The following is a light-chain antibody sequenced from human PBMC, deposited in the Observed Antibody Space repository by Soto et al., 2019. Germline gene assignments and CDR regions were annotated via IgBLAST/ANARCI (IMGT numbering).Light chain of an antibody. CDR1: SSDIGAYNF. V-gene: IGLV2-14*03. CDR3: TSWTTGTTMI. J-gene: IGLJ2*01. CDR2: DVN. Sequence: QSVLTQPASVSGSPGQSITISCTGTSSDIGAYNFVSWYQQHPGKAPKLMLYDVNIRPSGVSNRFSGSKSGNTASLTISGLQAEDAADYYFTSWTTGTTMIVGGGTKLAVL.